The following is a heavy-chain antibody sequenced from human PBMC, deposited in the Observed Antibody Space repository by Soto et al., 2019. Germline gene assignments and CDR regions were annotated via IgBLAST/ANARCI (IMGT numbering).Heavy chain of an antibody. J-gene: IGHJ4*02. CDR3: ARHADIVVVPAATGLDY. CDR2: IYPGDSDT. D-gene: IGHD2-2*01. V-gene: IGHV5-51*01. Sequence: GESLKISCKGSGYSFTSYWIGWVRQMPGKGLEWMGIIYPGDSDTRYSPSFQGQVTISADKSISTAYLQWSSLKASDTAMYYCARHADIVVVPAATGLDYWGQGTLVTVSS. CDR1: GYSFTSYW.